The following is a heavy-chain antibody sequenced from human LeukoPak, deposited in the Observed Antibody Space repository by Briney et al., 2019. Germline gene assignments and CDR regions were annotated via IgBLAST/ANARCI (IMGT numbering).Heavy chain of an antibody. V-gene: IGHV1-18*01. D-gene: IGHD3-10*01. Sequence: ASVKVSCKASGYTFTSYGISWVRQAPGQGLEWMGWISAYNGNTNYAQKLQGRVTRTTDTSTSTAYMELRSLRSDDTAVYYCARDPEFTTQPNWFDPWGQGTLVTVSS. CDR1: GYTFTSYG. CDR3: ARDPEFTTQPNWFDP. J-gene: IGHJ5*02. CDR2: ISAYNGNT.